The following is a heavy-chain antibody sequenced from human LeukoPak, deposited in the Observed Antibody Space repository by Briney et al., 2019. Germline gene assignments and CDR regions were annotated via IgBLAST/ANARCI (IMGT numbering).Heavy chain of an antibody. Sequence: SQTLSLTCTVSGGSISSGSYYWSWIRQPAGKGLEWIGRIYTSGSTNYNPSLKSRVTISVDTSKNQFSLKLSSVTAADTAVYYCARDRSGSSARFDYWGQGTLATVSS. CDR2: IYTSGST. CDR3: ARDRSGSSARFDY. J-gene: IGHJ4*02. V-gene: IGHV4-61*02. CDR1: GGSISSGSYY. D-gene: IGHD1-26*01.